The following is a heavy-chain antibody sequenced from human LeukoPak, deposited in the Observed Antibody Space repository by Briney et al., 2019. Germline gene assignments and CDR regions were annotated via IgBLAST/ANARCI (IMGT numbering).Heavy chain of an antibody. CDR1: GGSISSSSYY. J-gene: IGHJ4*02. Sequence: NPSETLSLTCTVSGGSISSSSYYWGWIRQPPGKGLEWIGSIYYSGSTYYNPSLKSRVTISVDTSKNQFSLKLSSVTAADTAVYYCARQCKQWLSPLGEFDYWGQGTLVTVSS. V-gene: IGHV4-39*01. CDR3: ARQCKQWLSPLGEFDY. D-gene: IGHD6-19*01. CDR2: IYYSGST.